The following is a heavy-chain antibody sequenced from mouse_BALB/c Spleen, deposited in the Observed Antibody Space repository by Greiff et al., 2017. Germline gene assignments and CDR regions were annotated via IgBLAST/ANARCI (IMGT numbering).Heavy chain of an antibody. CDR2: IDPYNGGT. CDR3: ARGGNYAFDY. Sequence: VQLQQSGPELGKPGASVKISCKASGYSFTGYNMYWVKQSHRKSLEWIGYIDPYNGGTSYNQKSKGKATLTVDKSSSTAYMHLNSLTSEDSAIYYCARGGNYAFDYWGQGTTLTVSS. J-gene: IGHJ2*01. D-gene: IGHD2-1*01. CDR1: GYSFTGYN. V-gene: IGHV1S135*01.